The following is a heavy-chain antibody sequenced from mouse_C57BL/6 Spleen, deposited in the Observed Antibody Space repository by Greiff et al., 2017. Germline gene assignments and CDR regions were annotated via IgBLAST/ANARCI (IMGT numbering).Heavy chain of an antibody. D-gene: IGHD3-3*01. V-gene: IGHV5-9*01. Sequence: EVQGVESGGGLVKPGGSLKLSCAASGFTFSSYTMSWVRQTPEKRLEWVATISGGGGNTYYPDRVKGRFTISRDNAKNTLYLQMSSLRSEDTALYYCARQGTRYFDYWGQGTTLTVSS. CDR3: ARQGTRYFDY. CDR2: ISGGGGNT. CDR1: GFTFSSYT. J-gene: IGHJ2*01.